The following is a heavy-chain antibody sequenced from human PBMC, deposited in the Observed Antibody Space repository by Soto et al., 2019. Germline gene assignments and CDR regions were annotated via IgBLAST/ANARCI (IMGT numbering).Heavy chain of an antibody. CDR3: ARQGFGQLHGLVDV. J-gene: IGHJ6*02. Sequence: QVQLQESGPGLVKPSETLSLTCSVSGGSITSHYCSWFRQPPGKGLEWIGYIHHSGSTSYNPSLTSRVTMSLDTSKNQISRKVSSVTAADPALYYCARQGFGQLHGLVDVWGPGTTVTVSS. V-gene: IGHV4-59*08. CDR1: GGSITSHY. CDR2: IHHSGST. D-gene: IGHD3-10*01.